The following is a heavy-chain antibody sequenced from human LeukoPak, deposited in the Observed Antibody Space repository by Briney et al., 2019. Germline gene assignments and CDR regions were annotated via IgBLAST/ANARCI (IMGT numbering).Heavy chain of an antibody. Sequence: SETLSLTCTVSGGSISGYYWIWIRQPAGKGLEWIGRTYTSGSTSYNPSLKSRVTMSVDTSKKQFALKLSSVTAADTAVYYCAKDYYDSSGLLDYWGQGTLVTVSS. CDR1: GGSISGYY. CDR2: TYTSGST. D-gene: IGHD3-22*01. V-gene: IGHV4-4*07. CDR3: AKDYYDSSGLLDY. J-gene: IGHJ4*02.